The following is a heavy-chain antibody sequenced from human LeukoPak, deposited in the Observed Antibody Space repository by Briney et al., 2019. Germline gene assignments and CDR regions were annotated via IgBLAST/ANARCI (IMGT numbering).Heavy chain of an antibody. CDR3: ARDVGARIEGY. J-gene: IGHJ4*02. Sequence: PSETLSLTCAVYGGSFSGYYWSWMRQPPGKGLEWIGEIYHSGSTNYNPSLKSRVTISVDKSTNQLSLRLTSVTAADTAVYYCARDVGARIEGYWGQGTLVTVSS. CDR2: IYHSGST. V-gene: IGHV4-34*01. D-gene: IGHD1-26*01. CDR1: GGSFSGYY.